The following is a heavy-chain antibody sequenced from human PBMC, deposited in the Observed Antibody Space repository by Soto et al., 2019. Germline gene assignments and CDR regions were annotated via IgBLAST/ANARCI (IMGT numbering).Heavy chain of an antibody. CDR1: GFTFGSHA. CDR2: ISGSGGST. V-gene: IGHV3-23*01. D-gene: IGHD6-13*01. CDR3: AKDQGSSWYEIDY. Sequence: PGGSLRLSCAASGFTFGSHAVTWVRQAPGKGLEWVSTISGSGGSTYYADSVKGRFTISRDNSKNTLYLQMNSLRAEDTAVYYCAKDQGSSWYEIDYWGQGTLVTVSS. J-gene: IGHJ4*02.